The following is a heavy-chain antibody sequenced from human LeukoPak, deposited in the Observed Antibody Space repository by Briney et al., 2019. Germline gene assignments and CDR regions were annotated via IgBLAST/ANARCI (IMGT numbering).Heavy chain of an antibody. J-gene: IGHJ4*02. CDR3: ATLPAGYSSSWSQFDY. D-gene: IGHD6-13*01. Sequence: GGSLRLSCAASGFTFSSYSMNWVRQAPGKGLEWVSSISSSSSYIYYADSVKGRFTISRDNAKNSLYLQMNSLRAEDTAVYYCATLPAGYSSSWSQFDYWGQGTLVTVSS. V-gene: IGHV3-21*01. CDR1: GFTFSSYS. CDR2: ISSSSSYI.